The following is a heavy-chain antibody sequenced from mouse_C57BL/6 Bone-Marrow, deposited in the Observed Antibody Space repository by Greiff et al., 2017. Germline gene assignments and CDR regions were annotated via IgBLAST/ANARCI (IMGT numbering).Heavy chain of an antibody. J-gene: IGHJ3*01. Sequence: VKLMESGPGLVQPSQSLSITCTVSGFSLTSYGVHWVRQSPGKGLEWLGVIWSGGSTDYNAAFISRLSISKDNSKSQVFFKMNSLQADDTAIYYCARRRTVYYGSWFAYWGQGTLVTVSA. CDR1: GFSLTSYG. D-gene: IGHD1-1*01. CDR3: ARRRTVYYGSWFAY. CDR2: IWSGGST. V-gene: IGHV2-2*01.